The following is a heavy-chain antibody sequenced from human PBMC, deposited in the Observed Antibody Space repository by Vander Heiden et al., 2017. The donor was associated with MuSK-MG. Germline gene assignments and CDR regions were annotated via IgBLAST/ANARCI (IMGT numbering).Heavy chain of an antibody. D-gene: IGHD6-13*01. CDR2: ISGSGGST. CDR1: GFPFRSDA. V-gene: IGHV3-23*01. J-gene: IGHJ4*02. Sequence: EVQLLESGGGLVQPGGSLRLSCAASGFPFRSDAMSWVRQAPGKGLEWVSAISGSGGSTYYADSVKGRFTISRDNSKNTLYLQMNSLRAEDTAVYYCAKDRYSSSWSPWDYWGQGTLVTVSS. CDR3: AKDRYSSSWSPWDY.